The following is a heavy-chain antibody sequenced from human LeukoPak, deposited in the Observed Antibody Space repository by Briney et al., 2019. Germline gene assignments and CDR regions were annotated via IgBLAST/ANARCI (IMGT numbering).Heavy chain of an antibody. CDR1: GGSISSYY. D-gene: IGHD6-13*01. Sequence: PSETLSLTCTVSGGSISSYYWSWIRQPPGKGLEWIGYIYDSGSTKYNPSLKSRVTISVDTSKNQFSLKLRSVTAADTAMYYCARAYGSTKVDYWGQGTLVTVSS. V-gene: IGHV4-59*01. CDR2: IYDSGST. J-gene: IGHJ4*02. CDR3: ARAYGSTKVDY.